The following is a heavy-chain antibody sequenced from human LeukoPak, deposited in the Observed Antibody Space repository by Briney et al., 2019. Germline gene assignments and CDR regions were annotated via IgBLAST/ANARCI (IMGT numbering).Heavy chain of an antibody. Sequence: SETLSLTCSVSGDSISRYYWNWIRQPAGRGLEWIGRIFTGGFINYNPSLSSRVTGSLDTSKNQVSLKLTSVTAADTAVYYCARHSMLSSTYFGVSDIWGQGTTVTVSS. CDR2: IFTGGFI. CDR3: ARHSMLSSTYFGVSDI. J-gene: IGHJ3*02. V-gene: IGHV4-4*07. D-gene: IGHD6-13*01. CDR1: GDSISRYY.